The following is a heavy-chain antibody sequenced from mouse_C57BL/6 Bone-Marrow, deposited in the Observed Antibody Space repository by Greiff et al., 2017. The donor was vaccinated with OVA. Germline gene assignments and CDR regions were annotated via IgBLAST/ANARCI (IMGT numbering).Heavy chain of an antibody. D-gene: IGHD1-1*01. V-gene: IGHV1-69*01. CDR2: IDPSDSYT. Sequence: QVQLQQPGAELVMPGASVKLSCKASGYTFTSYWMHWVKQRPGQGLEWIGEIDPSDSYTNYNQKFKGKSTLTVDKSSSTAYMQLSSLTSEDSAVYYCARLGTPYYYGSSLDWFAYWGQGTLVTVSA. CDR1: GYTFTSYW. CDR3: ARLGTPYYYGSSLDWFAY. J-gene: IGHJ3*01.